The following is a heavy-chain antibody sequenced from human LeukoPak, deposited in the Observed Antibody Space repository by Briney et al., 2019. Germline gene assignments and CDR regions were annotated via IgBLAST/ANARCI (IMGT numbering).Heavy chain of an antibody. J-gene: IGHJ4*02. CDR3: ARGDSCPTY. Sequence: GGSLRLSCAASGFTFSSYEMNWVRQAPGRGLEWVSYINSGGNTIYYADSVKGRFTISRDNAKNSLYLQMNSLRAEDTAVYYCARGDSCPTYWGQGTLVTVSS. D-gene: IGHD2-15*01. CDR2: INSGGNTI. V-gene: IGHV3-48*03. CDR1: GFTFSSYE.